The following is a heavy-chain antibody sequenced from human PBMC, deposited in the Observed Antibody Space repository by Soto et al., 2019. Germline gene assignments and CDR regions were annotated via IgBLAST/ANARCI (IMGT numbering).Heavy chain of an antibody. D-gene: IGHD6-19*01. CDR3: AADSGSGRKIAAFDI. CDR1: GFTFTSSA. J-gene: IGHJ3*02. V-gene: IGHV1-58*02. Sequence: SVKVSCKASGFTFTSSAMQWVRQARGQRLEWIGWIVVGSGNTNYAQKFQERVTITRDMSTSTAYMELSSLRSEDTAVYYCAADSGSGRKIAAFDIWGQGTMVTVSS. CDR2: IVVGSGNT.